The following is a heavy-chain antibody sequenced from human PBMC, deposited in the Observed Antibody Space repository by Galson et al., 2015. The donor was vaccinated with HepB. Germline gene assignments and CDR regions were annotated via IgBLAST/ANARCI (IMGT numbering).Heavy chain of an antibody. Sequence: SVKVSCKASGGTFSSYVISWVRQAPGQGLEWMGGIIPIFGTANYAQKFQGRVTITADKSTSTAYMELSSLRSEDTAVYYCAIPLGGIGVTAPGGFDYWGQGTLVTVSS. D-gene: IGHD2-21*02. CDR3: AIPLGGIGVTAPGGFDY. CDR2: IIPIFGTA. CDR1: GGTFSSYV. V-gene: IGHV1-69*06. J-gene: IGHJ4*02.